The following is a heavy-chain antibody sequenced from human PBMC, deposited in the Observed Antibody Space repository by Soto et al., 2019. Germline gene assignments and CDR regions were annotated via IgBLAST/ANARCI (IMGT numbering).Heavy chain of an antibody. Sequence: EVQLVESGGGSVQPGGSLRLSCAASGFTFGSYDMHWVRQATGRGLEWVSSIDIVGDTYYQGSVKGRFTITRDNVKISLYLQMNSLRAEDSAVYYCASDPSGEGFGEVSYGLDGWGHGTTVTVSS. V-gene: IGHV3-13*01. CDR2: IDIVGDT. J-gene: IGHJ6*02. D-gene: IGHD3-10*01. CDR1: GFTFGSYD. CDR3: ASDPSGEGFGEVSYGLDG.